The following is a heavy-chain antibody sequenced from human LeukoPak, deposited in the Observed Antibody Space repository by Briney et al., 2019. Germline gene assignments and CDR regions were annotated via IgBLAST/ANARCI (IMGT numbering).Heavy chain of an antibody. D-gene: IGHD4-17*01. V-gene: IGHV3-15*01. Sequence: GGSLRLSCAASGFTFSSYAMSWVRQAPGKGLEWVGRIKSKTGGGATDYAAPVQGRFTISRDDSKNTLYLQMNSLKTEDTAVYYCTPYYGSPFDYWGQGTLVTVSS. CDR3: TPYYGSPFDY. J-gene: IGHJ4*02. CDR2: IKSKTGGGAT. CDR1: GFTFSSYA.